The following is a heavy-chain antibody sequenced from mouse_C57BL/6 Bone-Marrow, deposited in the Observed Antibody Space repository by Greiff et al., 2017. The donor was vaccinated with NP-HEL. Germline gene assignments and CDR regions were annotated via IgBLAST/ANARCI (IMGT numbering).Heavy chain of an antibody. CDR2: IYPGSGST. D-gene: IGHD2-3*01. CDR1: GYTFTSYW. J-gene: IGHJ1*03. CDR3: ARTFDGFNWYFDV. V-gene: IGHV1-55*01. Sequence: VQLQQPGAELVKPGASVKMSCKASGYTFTSYWITWVKQRPGQGLEWIGDIYPGSGSTNYNEKFKSKATLTVDTSSSTAYMQLSSLTSEDSAVYYCARTFDGFNWYFDVWGTGTTVTVSS.